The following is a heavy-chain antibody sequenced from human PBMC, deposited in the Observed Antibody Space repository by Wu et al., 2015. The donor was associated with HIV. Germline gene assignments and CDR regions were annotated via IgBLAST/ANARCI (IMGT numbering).Heavy chain of an antibody. V-gene: IGHV1-2*02. CDR2: VNPDSGVT. J-gene: IGHJ4*02. CDR1: GYIFTDYY. CDR3: ARGQDGYNYVY. D-gene: IGHD5-24*01. Sequence: QVQLVQSGAEVRKPGTSVKVSCKASGYIFTDYYMHWVRQAPGQGLEWMGWVNPDSGVTKYAQKFQGRVTMTRDTSTSTAYMQVSSLRSDETAIYYCARGQDGYNYVYWGQGTMVTVFS.